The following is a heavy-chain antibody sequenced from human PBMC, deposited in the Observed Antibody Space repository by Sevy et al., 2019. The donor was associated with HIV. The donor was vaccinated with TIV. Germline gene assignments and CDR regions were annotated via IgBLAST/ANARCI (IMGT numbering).Heavy chain of an antibody. J-gene: IGHJ4*02. Sequence: SETLSLTCSVSDGSISSYFWTWVRQSPGKGLEWIGNIYFTGNTDYSPSLKSRVTLSLDTSKSQFSLTLKSVTAAETAIYFCARDSTTRPRVLDYWGQGTLVTVSS. CDR1: DGSISSYF. V-gene: IGHV4-59*01. CDR2: IYFTGNT. D-gene: IGHD1-1*01. CDR3: ARDSTTRPRVLDY.